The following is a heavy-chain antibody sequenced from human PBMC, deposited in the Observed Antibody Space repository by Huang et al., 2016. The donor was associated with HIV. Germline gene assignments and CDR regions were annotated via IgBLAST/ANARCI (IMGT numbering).Heavy chain of an antibody. V-gene: IGHV3-9*01. D-gene: IGHD5-18*01. J-gene: IGHJ4*02. CDR1: GFTFDDYA. CDR2: ISLNSKSI. Sequence: EVQLVESGGGLVQPGRSLRLSCAASGFTFDDYAVHCVRQAPGEGCEVVFVISLNSKSICYADSVKGRFTISRDNAKNSLYLEMKSLRVEDTALYYCAKDASSGYSSGHSGFKVYFFDFWGQGTLVTVSS. CDR3: AKDASSGYSSGHSGFKVYFFDF.